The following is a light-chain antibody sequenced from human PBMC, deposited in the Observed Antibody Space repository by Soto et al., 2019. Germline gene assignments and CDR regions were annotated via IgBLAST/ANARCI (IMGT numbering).Light chain of an antibody. Sequence: DIQMTQSPSTLSASVGDRVTITCRASQSISTWLAWYRQKPGKAPKLLIYKASSLESGVPSRFSGSGSGTEITLTISSLQPDDFATYYCQQYNSYSITFGQGTRLEIK. J-gene: IGKJ5*01. V-gene: IGKV1-5*03. CDR1: QSISTW. CDR3: QQYNSYSIT. CDR2: KAS.